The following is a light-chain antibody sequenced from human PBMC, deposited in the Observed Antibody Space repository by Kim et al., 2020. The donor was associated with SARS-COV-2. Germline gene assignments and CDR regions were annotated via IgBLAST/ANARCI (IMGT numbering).Light chain of an antibody. CDR1: SSDVGGAIY. CDR3: SSYTSSSTRV. J-gene: IGLJ3*02. Sequence: GQSITISCTGTSSDVGGAIYVSGYQQHPGKAPKLMIYDVSNRPSGVSNRFSGSKSGNTASLTISGLQAEDEADYYCSSYTSSSTRVFGGGTQLTVL. V-gene: IGLV2-14*03. CDR2: DVS.